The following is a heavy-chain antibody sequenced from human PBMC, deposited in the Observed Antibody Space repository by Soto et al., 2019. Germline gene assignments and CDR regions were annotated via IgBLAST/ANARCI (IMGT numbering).Heavy chain of an antibody. V-gene: IGHV1-69*01. D-gene: IGHD3-22*01. CDR2: IIPIFGTA. J-gene: IGHJ3*02. CDR3: ARGGGYYDSSGYQIDI. CDR1: GYTFTSYG. Sequence: GPSVKVCCKASGYTFTSYGMSWVRQDHGQGLEWMGGIIPIFGTANYAQKFQGRVTITADESTSTVYMELSSLRSEDTAVYYCARGGGYYDSSGYQIDIWGQGTMVTV.